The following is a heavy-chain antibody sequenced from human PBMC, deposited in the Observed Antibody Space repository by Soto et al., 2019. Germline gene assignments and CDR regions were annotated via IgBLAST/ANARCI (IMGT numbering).Heavy chain of an antibody. D-gene: IGHD2-2*01. J-gene: IGHJ6*02. CDR3: ASYKYCSSTSRYYYYGMDV. V-gene: IGHV1-18*01. Sequence: ASVKVSCKASGYTFTSYGISWVRQAPGQGLEWMGWISAYNGNTNYSQKFQGRVTITRDTSASTAYMELSSLRSEDTAVYYCASYKYCSSTSRYYYYGMDVWGQGTTVTVS. CDR1: GYTFTSYG. CDR2: ISAYNGNT.